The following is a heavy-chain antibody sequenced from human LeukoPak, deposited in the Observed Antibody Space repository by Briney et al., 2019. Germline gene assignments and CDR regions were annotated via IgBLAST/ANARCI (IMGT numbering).Heavy chain of an antibody. V-gene: IGHV1-24*01. CDR1: GYTLTELS. Sequence: GASVKVSCKVSGYTLTELSMHWVRQAPGKGLEWMGGFDPEDGETIYAQKFQGRVTMTEDTSTDTAYMELSSLRSEDTAVYYCATSGLAAAATLYYYYYGMDVWGQGTTVTVSS. D-gene: IGHD6-13*01. CDR2: FDPEDGET. CDR3: ATSGLAAAATLYYYYYGMDV. J-gene: IGHJ6*02.